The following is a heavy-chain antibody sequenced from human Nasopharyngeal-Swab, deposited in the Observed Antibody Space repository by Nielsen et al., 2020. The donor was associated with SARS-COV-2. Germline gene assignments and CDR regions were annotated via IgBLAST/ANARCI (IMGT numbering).Heavy chain of an antibody. CDR2: LYWDDDN. CDR1: GFSLSTSKVG. Sequence: SGPTLVKPSQTLTLTCTFSGFSLSTSKVGGSGVRQLPGKALEWLALLYWDDDNRYNPSLKNRITITRDTSKNQVVLTMTNMDPVDTATYYCVHSTGWRLDYWGQGTLVTVSS. D-gene: IGHD6-19*01. CDR3: VHSTGWRLDY. J-gene: IGHJ4*02. V-gene: IGHV2-5*02.